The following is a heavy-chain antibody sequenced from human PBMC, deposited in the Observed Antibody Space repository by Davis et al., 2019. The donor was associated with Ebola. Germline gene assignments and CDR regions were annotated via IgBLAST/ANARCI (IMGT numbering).Heavy chain of an antibody. Sequence: ASVKVSCKASGYTFTSYGISWVRQAPGQGLEWMGWISAYNGNTNYAQKLQGRVTMTTDTSTSTAYMELRSLRSDDTAVYYCARHYLGYCSGGSCYYVGYYYYGMDVWGQGTTVTVSS. CDR2: ISAYNGNT. D-gene: IGHD2-15*01. CDR1: GYTFTSYG. V-gene: IGHV1-18*01. J-gene: IGHJ6*02. CDR3: ARHYLGYCSGGSCYYVGYYYYGMDV.